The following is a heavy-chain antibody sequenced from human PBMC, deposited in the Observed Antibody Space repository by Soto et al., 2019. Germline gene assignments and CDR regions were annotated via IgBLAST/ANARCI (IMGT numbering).Heavy chain of an antibody. CDR1: GYSITSSNW. V-gene: IGHV4-28*01. CDR2: IYYSGGST. CDR3: NTNRGIAAIGH. Sequence: SETLSLTCAVSGYSITSSNWWGWIRQPPGKGLEWIGYIYYSGGSTYYNPSLESRVTMSLDTSKNQFSLKLSSVTAMDTAVYYCNTNRGIAAIGHCGQGILVTVSS. J-gene: IGHJ4*02. D-gene: IGHD6-13*01.